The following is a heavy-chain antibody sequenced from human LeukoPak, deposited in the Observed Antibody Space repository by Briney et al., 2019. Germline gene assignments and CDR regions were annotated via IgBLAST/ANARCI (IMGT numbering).Heavy chain of an antibody. CDR3: ARFGYYYDSSGYQLFDY. Sequence: PSETLSLTCAVYGGSFSGYYWSWIRQPPGKGLEWIGEINHSGSTNYNPSLKSRVTISVDTSKNQFSLKLSSVTAADTAVYYCARFGYYYDSSGYQLFDYWGQGTLVTVSS. V-gene: IGHV4-34*01. J-gene: IGHJ4*02. CDR1: GGSFSGYY. CDR2: INHSGST. D-gene: IGHD3-22*01.